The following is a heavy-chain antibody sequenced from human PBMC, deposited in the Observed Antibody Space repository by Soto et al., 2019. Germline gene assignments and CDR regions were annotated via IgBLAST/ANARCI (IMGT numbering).Heavy chain of an antibody. CDR2: ISGSGGST. Sequence: EVQLLESGGGLVQPGGSLRLSCAASGFTFSSYAMSWVRQAPGKRLEWVSAISGSGGSTYYADSVKGRFTISRDNSKNTLYLQMNSLRAEDTAVYYCAKDRGVVPATRGRYYFDYWGQGTLVTVSS. J-gene: IGHJ4*02. CDR3: AKDRGVVPATRGRYYFDY. D-gene: IGHD2-2*01. V-gene: IGHV3-23*01. CDR1: GFTFSSYA.